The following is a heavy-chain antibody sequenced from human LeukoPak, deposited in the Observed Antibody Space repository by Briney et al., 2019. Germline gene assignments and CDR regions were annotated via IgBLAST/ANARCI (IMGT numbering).Heavy chain of an antibody. D-gene: IGHD6-19*01. CDR2: INHSGST. V-gene: IGHV4-34*01. Sequence: SETLSLTCAVYGGSFSGYYWSWIRQPPGKGLEWIGEINHSGSTNYNPSLKSRVTISVDTSKNQFSLKLSSVTAADTAVYYCARCPMRDSSGSRDFDYWGQGTLVTVSS. J-gene: IGHJ4*02. CDR3: ARCPMRDSSGSRDFDY. CDR1: GGSFSGYY.